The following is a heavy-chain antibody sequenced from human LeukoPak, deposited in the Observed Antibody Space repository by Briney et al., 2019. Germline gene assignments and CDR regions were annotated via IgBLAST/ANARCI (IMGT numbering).Heavy chain of an antibody. CDR3: AKVRYCSGVNCYPDDN. D-gene: IGHD2-15*01. CDR2: IRYDGNNK. CDR1: GFTFSDYS. V-gene: IGHV3-30*02. Sequence: GGSLRLSCAASGFTFSDYSMHWVRQAPGKGLNWVAFIRYDGNNKYYADSVKGRFTISRDNSKNMLYLETNSLSTEDTAVYYCAKVRYCSGVNCYPDDNWGQGTLVTVSS. J-gene: IGHJ4*02.